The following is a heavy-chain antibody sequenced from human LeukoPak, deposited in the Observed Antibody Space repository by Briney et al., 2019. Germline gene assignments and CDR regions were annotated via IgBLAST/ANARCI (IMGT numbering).Heavy chain of an antibody. CDR2: MNPNSGDT. CDR1: GYTFTSYD. CDR3: ARGPYYYDSSGSYAFDI. Sequence: ASVRVSCKASGYTFTSYDINWVRQATGQGLEWMGWMNPNSGDTGYAQKFQGRVTMTRNTSIRTAYMQLSSLRSEDTAVYYCARGPYYYDSSGSYAFDIWGQGTMVTVSS. D-gene: IGHD3-22*01. V-gene: IGHV1-8*01. J-gene: IGHJ3*02.